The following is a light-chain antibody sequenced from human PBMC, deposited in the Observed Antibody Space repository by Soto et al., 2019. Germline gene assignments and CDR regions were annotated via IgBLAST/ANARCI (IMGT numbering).Light chain of an antibody. CDR2: DAS. CDR1: QSVSSY. V-gene: IGKV3-11*01. Sequence: TMSLSPGERATLSCRASQSVSSYLAWYQQKPGQAPRLLIYDASNRATGIPARFSGSGSGTDFTLTISSLEPEDFAVYYCQQRSNWPPLTFGGGTKVDIK. J-gene: IGKJ4*01. CDR3: QQRSNWPPLT.